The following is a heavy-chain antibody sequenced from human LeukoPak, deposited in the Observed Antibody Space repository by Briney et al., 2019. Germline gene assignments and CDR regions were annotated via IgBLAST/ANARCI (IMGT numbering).Heavy chain of an antibody. CDR1: GFTFDDYG. D-gene: IGHD6-19*01. J-gene: IGHJ4*02. V-gene: IGHV3-20*04. CDR3: ARDGGYSSGLYYFDY. Sequence: GGSLRLSCAASGFTFDDYGMSWVRQAPGKGLEWVSGINWNGGSTGYADSVKGRFTISRDNAKKSLYLQMDSLRAEDTAVYYCARDGGYSSGLYYFDYWGQGTLVTVSS. CDR2: INWNGGST.